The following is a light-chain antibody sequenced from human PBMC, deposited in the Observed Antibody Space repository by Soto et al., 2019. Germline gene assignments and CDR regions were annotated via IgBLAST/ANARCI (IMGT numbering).Light chain of an antibody. CDR3: CSYAGSSTSHVV. CDR2: EGS. V-gene: IGLV2-23*01. CDR1: SSDVGSYNL. J-gene: IGLJ2*01. Sequence: QSVLTQPASVSGSPGQSITISCTGTSSDVGSYNLVSWYQQHPGKAPKLMIYEGSKRPPGVSNRFSGSKSGNTASLTISGLQAEDEADYYCCSYAGSSTSHVVFGGGTQLTVL.